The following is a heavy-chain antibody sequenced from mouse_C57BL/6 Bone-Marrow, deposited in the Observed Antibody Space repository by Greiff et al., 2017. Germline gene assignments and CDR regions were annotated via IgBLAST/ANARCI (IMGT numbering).Heavy chain of an antibody. J-gene: IGHJ4*01. Sequence: QVQLQQSGAELARPGASVKLSCKASGYTFTSYGISWVKQRTGQGLEWIGEIYPRSGNTYYNEKFKGKATLTADKSSSTAYMELRSLTSEDSAVYFCAYSLYYYGSSSYWGQGTSVTVSS. CDR3: AYSLYYYGSSSY. V-gene: IGHV1-81*01. CDR2: IYPRSGNT. D-gene: IGHD1-1*01. CDR1: GYTFTSYG.